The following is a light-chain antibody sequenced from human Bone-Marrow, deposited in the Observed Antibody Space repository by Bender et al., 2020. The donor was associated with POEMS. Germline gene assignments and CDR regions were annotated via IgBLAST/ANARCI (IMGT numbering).Light chain of an antibody. Sequence: QLVLTQSSSASASLGASVKLTCTLSNGHSNNAIAWLQQQPEKGPRYLMRLNRDGTHSKGDGIPDRFSGSSSGAERYLTISGLQSEDEADYYCQTWATGIRVFGGGTKLTVL. CDR2: LNRDGTH. V-gene: IGLV4-69*02. CDR3: QTWATGIRV. J-gene: IGLJ3*02. CDR1: NGHSNNA.